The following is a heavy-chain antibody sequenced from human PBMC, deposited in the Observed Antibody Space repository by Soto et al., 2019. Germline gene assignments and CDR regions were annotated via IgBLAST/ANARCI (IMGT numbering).Heavy chain of an antibody. J-gene: IGHJ5*02. Sequence: ASVKVSCKASGYTFTAYYMHWVRQAPGQELEWMGWINPNSGGTNYAQKFQGWVTMTKDTSISTAYMELSSLRSEDTAVYYCARGLGIGSNWFDPWGQGTLVTVSS. CDR2: INPNSGGT. CDR3: ARGLGIGSNWFDP. CDR1: GYTFTAYY. D-gene: IGHD2-21*01. V-gene: IGHV1-2*04.